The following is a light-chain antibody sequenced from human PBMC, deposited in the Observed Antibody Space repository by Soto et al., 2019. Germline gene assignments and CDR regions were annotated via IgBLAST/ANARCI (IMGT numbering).Light chain of an antibody. Sequence: EIVMTQSPATLSLSPGDRDTLSCRASQSVSSNLAWYQQKPGQGSRLLIYGASTRAPGIPARFSGSGSGTDFTLPISSLRSEDFAIYFCQQYNNWTPAFGQGTKV. J-gene: IGKJ1*01. V-gene: IGKV3-15*01. CDR1: QSVSSN. CDR3: QQYNNWTPA. CDR2: GAS.